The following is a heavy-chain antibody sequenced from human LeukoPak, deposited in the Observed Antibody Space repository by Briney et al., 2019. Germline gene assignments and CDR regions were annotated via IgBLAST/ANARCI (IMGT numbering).Heavy chain of an antibody. CDR2: IIPIFGTA. Sequence: ASVKVSCKASGGTFSSYAISWVRQAPGQGLEWMGGIIPIFGTANYAQMFQGRVTITADESTSTAYMELSSLRSEDTAVYYCASTAMVLFPQFDYWGQGTLVTVSS. D-gene: IGHD5-18*01. J-gene: IGHJ4*02. V-gene: IGHV1-69*13. CDR1: GGTFSSYA. CDR3: ASTAMVLFPQFDY.